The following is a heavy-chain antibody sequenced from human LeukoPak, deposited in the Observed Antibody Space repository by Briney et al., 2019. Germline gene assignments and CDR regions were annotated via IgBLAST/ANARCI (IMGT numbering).Heavy chain of an antibody. CDR2: ISGSGGST. CDR1: GFTFSSYA. Sequence: GGSLRLSCAASGFTFSSYAMSWVRQAPGKGLEWVSAISGSGGSTYYADSVKGRFTISRDNSKNALYLQMNSLRAEDTAVYYCAKGVSSSWYNWFDPWGQGTLVTVSS. J-gene: IGHJ5*02. V-gene: IGHV3-23*01. CDR3: AKGVSSSWYNWFDP. D-gene: IGHD6-13*01.